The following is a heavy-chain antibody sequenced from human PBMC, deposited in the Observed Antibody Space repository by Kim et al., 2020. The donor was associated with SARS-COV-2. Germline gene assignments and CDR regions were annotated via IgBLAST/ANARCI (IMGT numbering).Heavy chain of an antibody. J-gene: IGHJ4*01. D-gene: IGHD4-17*01. CDR3: ARQDPDYGDSSFDY. CDR1: GDYISDYY. CDR2: INYSGNT. V-gene: IGHV4-59*08. Sequence: SETLSLTCSVSGDYISDYYWSWIRQSPGKGLEWIGYINYSGNTNYNPSLKSRVTISADRSNNHFSLRLSSVTAADTAVYYCARQDPDYGDSSFDYWGHGT.